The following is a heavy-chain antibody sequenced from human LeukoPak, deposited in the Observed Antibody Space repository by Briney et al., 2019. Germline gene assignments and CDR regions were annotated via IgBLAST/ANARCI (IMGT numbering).Heavy chain of an antibody. CDR2: INHSGST. Sequence: SETLSLTCAVYGGSFSGYYWSRIRQPPGKGLEWIGEINHSGSTNYNPSLQSRVTISVDTSKNQFSLNLSSVTAADTDVYYCARAFYPGYYSYMAVWGKGTTVTVSS. CDR1: GGSFSGYY. J-gene: IGHJ6*03. CDR3: ARAFYPGYYSYMAV. D-gene: IGHD3-3*02. V-gene: IGHV4-34*01.